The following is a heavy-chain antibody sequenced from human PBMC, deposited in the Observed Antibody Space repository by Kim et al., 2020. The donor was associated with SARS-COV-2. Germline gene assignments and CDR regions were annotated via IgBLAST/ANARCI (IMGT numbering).Heavy chain of an antibody. Sequence: YNPALKRRVTISVDTSKNQFSLKLSSVTAADTAVYYCARGTSGWYRQIDYWGQGTLVTVSS. V-gene: IGHV4-39*07. D-gene: IGHD6-19*01. J-gene: IGHJ4*02. CDR3: ARGTSGWYRQIDY.